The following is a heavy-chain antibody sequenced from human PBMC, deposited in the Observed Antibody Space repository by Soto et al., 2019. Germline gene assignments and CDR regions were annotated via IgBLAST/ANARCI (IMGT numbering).Heavy chain of an antibody. CDR3: ATQPGGGGY. Sequence: EVQLVESGGGLIQPGGSLRLSCAVSGFTVSNNYMSWVRQAPGKGLEGVSVIYSGGYTAYGDSVKGRFTISRHNSKTTPDPQINNRGPEPPAVFSGATQPGGGGYWGQGTLVTVSS. CDR2: IYSGGYT. D-gene: IGHD3-10*01. V-gene: IGHV3-53*01. CDR1: GFTVSNNY. J-gene: IGHJ4*02.